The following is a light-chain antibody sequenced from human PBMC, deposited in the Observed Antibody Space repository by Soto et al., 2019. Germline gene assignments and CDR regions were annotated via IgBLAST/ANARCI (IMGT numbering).Light chain of an antibody. CDR2: SNI. Sequence: QSVLTQPPSASGTPGQRVTISCSGSSSNIGSNPVNWYQQIPGTAPKLLIYSNIQRPSGVPDRFSGSKSGTSASLAISGLQCEDEADYYCAAWDDSLNGPVFGTGTKLTVL. CDR3: AAWDDSLNGPV. J-gene: IGLJ1*01. CDR1: SSNIGSNP. V-gene: IGLV1-44*01.